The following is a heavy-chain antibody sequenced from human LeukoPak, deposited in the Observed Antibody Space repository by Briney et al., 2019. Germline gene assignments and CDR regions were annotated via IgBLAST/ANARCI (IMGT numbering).Heavy chain of an antibody. J-gene: IGHJ3*01. CDR3: ATKYGDRLPPEV. D-gene: IGHD4-17*01. CDR2: LFGAGST. CDR1: GFTVSNNY. Sequence: PVGSLRLSCAASGFTVSNNYMTLVRQAPGKRLEWGSVLFGAGSTFYADSVKGRFTISRDNSKNTVYLQMTSLRAEDTAVYYCATKYGDRLPPEVWGQGTMVTVSS. V-gene: IGHV3-66*01.